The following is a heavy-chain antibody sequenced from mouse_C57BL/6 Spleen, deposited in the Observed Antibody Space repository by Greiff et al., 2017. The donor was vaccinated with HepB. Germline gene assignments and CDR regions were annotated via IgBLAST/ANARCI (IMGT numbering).Heavy chain of an antibody. CDR2: INPNNGGT. Sequence: VQLKQSGPELVKPGASVKIPCKASGYTFTDYNMDWVKQSHGKSLEWIGDINPNNGGTIYNQKFKGKATLTVDKSSSTAYMELRSLTSEDTAVYYCARLRDYGSSYSYFDVWGTGTTVTVSS. J-gene: IGHJ1*03. CDR3: ARLRDYGSSYSYFDV. V-gene: IGHV1-18*01. CDR1: GYTFTDYN. D-gene: IGHD1-1*01.